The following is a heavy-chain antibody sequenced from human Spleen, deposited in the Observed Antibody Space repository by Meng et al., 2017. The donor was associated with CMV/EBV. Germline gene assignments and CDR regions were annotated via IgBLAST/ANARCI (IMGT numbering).Heavy chain of an antibody. CDR2: FYSVTTT. CDR3: VRGYDYGDYVDY. D-gene: IGHD4-17*01. V-gene: IGHV4-39*07. J-gene: IGHJ4*02. Sequence: QFQLQESGPGLVKPSGTLSPICTVSGGSITTPNYYWGWIRQPPGKGLEWIGTFYSVTTTFYNPSLRSRLIISVDTSKNQFSLTLTSVTAADTAVYYCVRGYDYGDYVDYWGQGTLVTVSS. CDR1: GGSITTPNYY.